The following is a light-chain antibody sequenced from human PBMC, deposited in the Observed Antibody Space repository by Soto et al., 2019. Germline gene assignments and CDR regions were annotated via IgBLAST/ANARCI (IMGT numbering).Light chain of an antibody. Sequence: QSALTQPASVSGSPGQSITISCTGTSSDLAIYNYVSWYQQQPGKAPKLMIYQVTNRPSGVSNRFSGSRPGNTASLTISGLQAEDEADYYCSSYTDSSNYVFGSGTKV. CDR3: SSYTDSSNYV. CDR1: SSDLAIYNY. CDR2: QVT. V-gene: IGLV2-14*01. J-gene: IGLJ1*01.